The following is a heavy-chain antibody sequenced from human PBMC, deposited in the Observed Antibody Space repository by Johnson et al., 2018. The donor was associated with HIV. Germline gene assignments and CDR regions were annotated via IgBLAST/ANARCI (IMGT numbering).Heavy chain of an antibody. CDR3: TRDRDGVGVS. D-gene: IGHD3-10*01. CDR1: GFSFSDHF. J-gene: IGHJ3*01. CDR2: IRNKPSSYST. Sequence: MQLVESGGGLVQPGGSLRLSCVGSGFSFSDHFMDWVRQAPGKGLEWVGGIRNKPSSYSTEYAGSVKGRFTVSRDDSKNSVYLQMSSLKTEDTAVYYCTRDRDGVGVSWGQGTMVTVSS. V-gene: IGHV3-72*01.